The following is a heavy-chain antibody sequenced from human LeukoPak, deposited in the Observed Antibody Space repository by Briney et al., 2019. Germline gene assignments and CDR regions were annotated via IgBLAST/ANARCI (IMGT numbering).Heavy chain of an antibody. J-gene: IGHJ4*02. CDR1: GFTFGDYV. Sequence: GGSLRLSCTASGFTFGDYVMSWVRQAPGKGLEWVGFIRSKPYGGTTEYAASVKGRFIISRDDSKTIAYLQMNSLKSEDTAVYYCTTGSATGTGSGYWGQRTLVTVSS. V-gene: IGHV3-49*04. CDR2: IRSKPYGGTT. D-gene: IGHD6-13*01. CDR3: TTGSATGTGSGY.